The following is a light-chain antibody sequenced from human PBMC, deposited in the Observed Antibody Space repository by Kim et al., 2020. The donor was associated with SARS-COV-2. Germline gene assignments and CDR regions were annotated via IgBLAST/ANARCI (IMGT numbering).Light chain of an antibody. Sequence: LTQPPSASGTPGRRVTISCSGRTSNIGRNYVYWHQQLPGTAPKLLIFSNNQRPSGVPDRFSGSKSGTSASLAISGLRSADEAEYYCAVWDDSLNGWVFGGGTQLTVL. CDR1: TSNIGRNY. CDR2: SNN. J-gene: IGLJ3*02. V-gene: IGLV1-47*02. CDR3: AVWDDSLNGWV.